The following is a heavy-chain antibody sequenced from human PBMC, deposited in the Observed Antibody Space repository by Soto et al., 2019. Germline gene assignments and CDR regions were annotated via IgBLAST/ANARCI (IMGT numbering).Heavy chain of an antibody. CDR1: GGTFSSYA. Sequence: GASVKVSCKASGGTFSSYAISWVRQAPGQGLEWMGGIIPIFGTANYAQKFQGRVTITADESTSTAYMELSSLRSEDTAVYYCARGSIVVVTAIPTIYYFDYWGQGTLVTVSS. D-gene: IGHD2-21*02. J-gene: IGHJ4*02. V-gene: IGHV1-69*13. CDR3: ARGSIVVVTAIPTIYYFDY. CDR2: IIPIFGTA.